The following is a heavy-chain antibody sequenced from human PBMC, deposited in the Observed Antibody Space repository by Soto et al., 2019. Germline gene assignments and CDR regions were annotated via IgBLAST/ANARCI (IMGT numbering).Heavy chain of an antibody. J-gene: IGHJ4*02. CDR2: IYSGVST. CDR3: ARGISFGVSAFDY. D-gene: IGHD3-10*01. Sequence: GGSLRLSCAASGFTVSCNYMRWVRQAPGKGLEWVSVIYSGVSTYYADSVKGRFTISRDNSKNTLYLQMKSLRAEDTAVYYCARGISFGVSAFDYWGQGTLVTVSS. V-gene: IGHV3-66*01. CDR1: GFTVSCNY.